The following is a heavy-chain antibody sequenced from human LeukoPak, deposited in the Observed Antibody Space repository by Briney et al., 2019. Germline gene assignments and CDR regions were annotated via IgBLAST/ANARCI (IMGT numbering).Heavy chain of an antibody. Sequence: SQTLSLTCTVSGGSISSGSYYWSWIRQPAGKGLEWIGRIYTSGSTNYNPSLKSRVTISVDTSKNQFSLKLSSVTAADTAVYYCARDTGEYYEPLGFDIWGQGTMVTVSS. V-gene: IGHV4-61*02. D-gene: IGHD3-22*01. CDR3: ARDTGEYYEPLGFDI. CDR2: IYTSGST. J-gene: IGHJ3*02. CDR1: GGSISSGSYY.